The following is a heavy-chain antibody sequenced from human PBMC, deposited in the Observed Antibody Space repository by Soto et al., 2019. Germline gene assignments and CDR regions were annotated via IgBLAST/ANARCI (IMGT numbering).Heavy chain of an antibody. CDR1: GFTFSSYE. J-gene: IGHJ4*02. CDR3: ARAGGSGYYSSSFDY. CDR2: ISSSGSTI. V-gene: IGHV3-48*03. Sequence: EVQLVESGGGLVQPGGSLRLSCAASGFTFSSYEMNWVRQAPGKGLEWVSYISSSGSTIYYADSVKGRFTISRDNAKKSLYLQMNSLRAEDTAVYYCARAGGSGYYSSSFDYWGQGTLVTVSS. D-gene: IGHD3-22*01.